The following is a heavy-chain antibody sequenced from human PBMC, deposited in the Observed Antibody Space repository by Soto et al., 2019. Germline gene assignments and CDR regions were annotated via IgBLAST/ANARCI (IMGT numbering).Heavy chain of an antibody. D-gene: IGHD5-12*01. CDR2: ISHDGSEQ. CDR1: GITLNNSG. V-gene: IGHV3-30*18. J-gene: IGHJ6*02. Sequence: QVQLVESRGGVVQPGRSLRLSCRVSGITLNNSGIHWVRQAPGKGLEWMAVISHDGSEQYYADSMKGRLNISRDNSKNTVNLQMNSLRGEDTAIYYCVKDRVPGAYGHYYGMDVWGQGTTVTVSS. CDR3: VKDRVPGAYGHYYGMDV.